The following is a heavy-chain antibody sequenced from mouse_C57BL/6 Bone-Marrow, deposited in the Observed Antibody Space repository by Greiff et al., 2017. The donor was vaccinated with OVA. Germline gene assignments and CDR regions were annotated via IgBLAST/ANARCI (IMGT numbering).Heavy chain of an antibody. CDR3: AREEVYYDSWFAY. J-gene: IGHJ3*01. CDR2: ISDGGSYT. V-gene: IGHV5-4*01. Sequence: EVQRVESGGGLVKPGGSLKLSCAASGFTFSSYAMSWVRQTPEKRLEWVATISDGGSYTYYPDNVKGGFTISRDNAKNNLYLQMSHLKSEDTAMYYCAREEVYYDSWFAYWGQGTLVTVSA. CDR1: GFTFSSYA. D-gene: IGHD2-4*01.